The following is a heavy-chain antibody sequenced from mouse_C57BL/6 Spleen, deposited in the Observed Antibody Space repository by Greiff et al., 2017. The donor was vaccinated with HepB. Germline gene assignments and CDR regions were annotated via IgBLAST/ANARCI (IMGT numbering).Heavy chain of an antibody. D-gene: IGHD3-2*02. CDR3: ARGEADWYFDV. CDR2: IYPGSGNT. V-gene: IGHV1-76*01. Sequence: QVQLKQSGAELVRPGASVKLSCKASGYTFTDYYINWVKQRPGQGLEWIARIYPGSGNTYYNEKFKGKAKLTAEKSSSTAYMQLSSLTSEDSAVYFCARGEADWYFDVWGTGTTVTVSS. CDR1: GYTFTDYY. J-gene: IGHJ1*03.